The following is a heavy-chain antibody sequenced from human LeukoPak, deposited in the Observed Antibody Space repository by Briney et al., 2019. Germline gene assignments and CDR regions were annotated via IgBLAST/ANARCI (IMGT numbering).Heavy chain of an antibody. V-gene: IGHV4-30-2*01. CDR3: ARAVRYSIYNWFDP. D-gene: IGHD5-18*01. CDR1: GVSISNGGYS. Sequence: SETLSLTCAVSGVSISNGGYSWSWIRQPPGKGLEWIGYIYHSGSTYYNPSLKSRVTISVDRSKNQFSLKLSSVTAADTAVYYCARAVRYSIYNWFDPWGQGTLVTVSS. J-gene: IGHJ5*02. CDR2: IYHSGST.